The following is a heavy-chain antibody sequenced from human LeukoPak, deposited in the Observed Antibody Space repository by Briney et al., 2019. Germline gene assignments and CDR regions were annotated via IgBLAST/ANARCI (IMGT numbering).Heavy chain of an antibody. V-gene: IGHV1-69*13. CDR2: IIPIFGTA. CDR3: AREYYGDNAFDI. D-gene: IGHD4-17*01. Sequence: GASVKVSCKASGGTFSNYAISWVRQAPGQGLEWMGGIIPIFGTANYAQKFQGRVTITADESTSTAYMELSSLRSEDTAVYYCAREYYGDNAFDIWGQGTMVTVSS. J-gene: IGHJ3*02. CDR1: GGTFSNYA.